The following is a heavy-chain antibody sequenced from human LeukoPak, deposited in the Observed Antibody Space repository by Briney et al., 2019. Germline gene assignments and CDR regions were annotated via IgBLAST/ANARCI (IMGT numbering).Heavy chain of an antibody. V-gene: IGHV1-46*01. Sequence: GASVKVSCKASGYTFTSYYMHWVRQAPGQGLEWMGIINPSGGSTSYAQKFQGRVTMTRDMSTSTVYMQLSSLASEDTAVYYCARERRAWGEDFWGQGTLVTVSS. D-gene: IGHD3-16*01. CDR3: ARERRAWGEDF. J-gene: IGHJ4*02. CDR2: INPSGGST. CDR1: GYTFTSYY.